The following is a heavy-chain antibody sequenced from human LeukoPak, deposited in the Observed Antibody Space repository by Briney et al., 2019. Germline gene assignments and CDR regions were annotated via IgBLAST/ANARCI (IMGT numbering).Heavy chain of an antibody. CDR2: IYYSGST. V-gene: IGHV4-59*01. J-gene: IGHJ4*02. CDR1: GGSISSYY. D-gene: IGHD1-26*01. CDR3: ARGGRHYPTLYFDY. Sequence: SETLSLTCTVSGGSISSYYWSWIRQPPGKGLEWIGYIYYSGSTNYNPSLKSRVTISVDTSKNQFSLKLSSVTAADTAVYYCARGGRHYPTLYFDYWGQGTLVTVSS.